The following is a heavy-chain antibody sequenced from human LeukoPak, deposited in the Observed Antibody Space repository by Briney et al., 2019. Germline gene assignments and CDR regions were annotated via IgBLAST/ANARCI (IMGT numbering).Heavy chain of an antibody. V-gene: IGHV1-69*04. CDR2: IIPILGIA. D-gene: IGHD3-10*01. Sequence: SVKVSCKVSGGTFSTYAISWVRQAPGQGLERMGRIIPILGIANNAQKLQGRVTITADKSTSTAYMELNNLTYEDTAVYYCARAHDSYYYGSGSPSMDVWGQGTTVTVSS. CDR3: ARAHDSYYYGSGSPSMDV. CDR1: GGTFSTYA. J-gene: IGHJ6*02.